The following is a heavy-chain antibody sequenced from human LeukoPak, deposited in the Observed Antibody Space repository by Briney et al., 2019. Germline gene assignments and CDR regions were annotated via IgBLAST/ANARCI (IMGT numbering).Heavy chain of an antibody. CDR2: TYHRSRWGN. V-gene: IGHV6-1*01. Sequence: SQTLPLTCAISGDSVSNNIATWNWVRQSPSRGLEWLGRTYHRSRWGNDYAISVKGRITINPDTSRNQFSLQLNSVTPEDTAVYYCVRDSDDYYWALDFWGQGTLVTVSS. CDR1: GDSVSNNIAT. CDR3: VRDSDDYYWALDF. D-gene: IGHD3-10*01. J-gene: IGHJ4*02.